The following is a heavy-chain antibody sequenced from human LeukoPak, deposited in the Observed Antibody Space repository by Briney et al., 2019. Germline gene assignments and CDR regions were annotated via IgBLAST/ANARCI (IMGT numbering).Heavy chain of an antibody. D-gene: IGHD2-15*01. V-gene: IGHV4-38-2*02. CDR1: GYSISSGFF. Sequence: SETLSLTCAVSGYSISSGFFWAWMRQSPGKGLEWIGSIYHSGSTSYNPSLKGRVTISIDRSNNQFSLRLSSVTAADTAVYYCARDLDCSGGTCYFDPWGQGTLVTVSS. CDR3: ARDLDCSGGTCYFDP. CDR2: IYHSGST. J-gene: IGHJ5*02.